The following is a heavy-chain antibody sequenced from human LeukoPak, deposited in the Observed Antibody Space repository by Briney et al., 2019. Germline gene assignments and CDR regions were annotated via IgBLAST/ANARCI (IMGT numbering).Heavy chain of an antibody. CDR3: ARAPTYYYDSSGYYYDY. V-gene: IGHV1-2*02. CDR1: GYTFTGYY. CDR2: INPNSGDT. D-gene: IGHD3-22*01. Sequence: ASVKVSCKASGYTFTGYYMHWVRQAPGQGLEWMGWINPNSGDTNYAQKFQGRVTMTRDTSISTAYMELSRLRSDDTAVYYCARAPTYYYDSSGYYYDYWGQGTLVTVSS. J-gene: IGHJ4*02.